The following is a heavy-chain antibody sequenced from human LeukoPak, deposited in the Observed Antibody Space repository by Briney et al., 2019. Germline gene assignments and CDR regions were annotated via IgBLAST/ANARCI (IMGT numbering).Heavy chain of an antibody. J-gene: IGHJ4*02. D-gene: IGHD3-9*01. CDR3: AGGTGWLIDS. CDR2: IKQDGSEK. CDR1: GITFSRHW. Sequence: PGGSLRLSCVASGITFSRHWMKWVRQAPGKGLEWVANIKQDGSEKFYVDSVKGRFTISRDNAKNSLYLQMTSLRPEDTALHYCAGGTGWLIDSWGQGTLVTVSS. V-gene: IGHV3-7*01.